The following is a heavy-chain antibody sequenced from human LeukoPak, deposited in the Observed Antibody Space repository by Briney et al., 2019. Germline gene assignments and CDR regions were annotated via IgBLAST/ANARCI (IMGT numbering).Heavy chain of an antibody. CDR3: ARQRFTMRAYAGNWFDL. J-gene: IGHJ5*02. D-gene: IGHD3-10*01. V-gene: IGHV5-51*01. CDR1: GYSFTNYW. CDR2: IYPGDSDT. Sequence: GESLKISCKGSGYSFTNYWIGWVRQMPGKGLEWMGIIYPGDSDTRYSPSFQDQVTISADKSISTAYLQWSSLKASDTAMYYCARQRFTMRAYAGNWFDLWGQGTLVTVSS.